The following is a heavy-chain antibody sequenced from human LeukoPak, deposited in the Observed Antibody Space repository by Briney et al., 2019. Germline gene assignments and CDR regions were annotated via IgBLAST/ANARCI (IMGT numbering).Heavy chain of an antibody. V-gene: IGHV3-53*01. Sequence: GGSLRLSCTVSGFTVSSNSMSWVRQAPGKGLEWVSFIYSDNTHYSDSVKGRFTISRHNSKNTLYLQMNSLRAEDTAVYYCARRAGAYSPPYDYWGQGTLVTVSS. J-gene: IGHJ4*02. D-gene: IGHD4/OR15-4a*01. CDR2: IYSDNT. CDR1: GFTVSSNS. CDR3: ARRAGAYSPPYDY.